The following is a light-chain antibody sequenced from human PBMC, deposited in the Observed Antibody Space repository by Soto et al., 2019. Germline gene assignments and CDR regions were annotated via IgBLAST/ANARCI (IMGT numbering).Light chain of an antibody. J-gene: IGLJ2*01. CDR2: EVT. CDR1: SSDVGANNY. CDR3: SSHAGTKVV. Sequence: QSALTQPPSASGSPGQSVTISCAGTSSDVGANNYVSWYQQHPGKAPKLMIYEVTQRPSGVPDRFSGSKSGNTAYLTVSGLQVEDEADYYCSSHAGTKVVFGGGTKLTVL. V-gene: IGLV2-8*01.